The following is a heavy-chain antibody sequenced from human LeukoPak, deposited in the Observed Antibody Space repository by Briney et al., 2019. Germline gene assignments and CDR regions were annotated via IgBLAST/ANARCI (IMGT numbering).Heavy chain of an antibody. CDR3: ARDHSELGVFFDP. J-gene: IGHJ5*02. Sequence: PGGSLRLSCAASGFTFSSYWMIWARQAPGKGLEWVANINQVGSEKYYVDSVKGRFTISRDNAKNSLYLQMNSLRAEDTAVYYCARDHSELGVFFDPWGQGTLVTVSS. V-gene: IGHV3-7*05. CDR2: INQVGSEK. D-gene: IGHD7-27*01. CDR1: GFTFSSYW.